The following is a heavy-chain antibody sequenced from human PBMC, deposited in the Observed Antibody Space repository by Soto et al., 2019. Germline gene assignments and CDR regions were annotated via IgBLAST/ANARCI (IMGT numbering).Heavy chain of an antibody. CDR3: ASGSTWLYSGPFDY. CDR1: GGTFSTYT. CDR2: IIPIFNTT. D-gene: IGHD2-2*01. J-gene: IGHJ4*02. V-gene: IGHV1-69*12. Sequence: QVQLVQSGAEVKKPGSSVKVSCKASGGTFSTYTIGWVRQAPGQGLEWMGGIIPIFNTTNYAQKFQGGVTITADESTSTAYMELSSLTSDDTAVYYCASGSTWLYSGPFDYWGQGTLVTVSS.